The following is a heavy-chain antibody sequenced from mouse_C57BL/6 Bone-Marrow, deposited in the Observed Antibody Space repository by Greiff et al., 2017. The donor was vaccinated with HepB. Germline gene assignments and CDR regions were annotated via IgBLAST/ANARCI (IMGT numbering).Heavy chain of an antibody. CDR3: AIYGNYAWFAY. V-gene: IGHV5-4*01. CDR1: GFTFSSYA. CDR2: ISDGGSYT. D-gene: IGHD2-1*01. J-gene: IGHJ3*01. Sequence: EVQGVESGGGLVKPGGSLKLSCAASGFTFSSYAMSWVRQTPEKRLEWVATISDGGSYTYYPDNVKGRFTISRDNAKNNLYLQMSHLKSEDTAMYYCAIYGNYAWFAYWGQGTLVTVSA.